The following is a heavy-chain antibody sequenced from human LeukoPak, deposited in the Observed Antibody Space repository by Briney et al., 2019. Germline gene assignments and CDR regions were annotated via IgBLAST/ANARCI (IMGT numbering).Heavy chain of an antibody. CDR1: GGSISSSSYY. Sequence: SETLSLTCTVSGGSISSSSYYWGWIRQPPGVGLEWIGTIYYSGRTNYNPSLKSRVTISVDTSKNHFSLRLSSVTAADTAVYYCARYSSNWGSLDYWGQGTVVTVSS. D-gene: IGHD6-13*01. V-gene: IGHV4-39*07. CDR2: IYYSGRT. CDR3: ARYSSNWGSLDY. J-gene: IGHJ4*02.